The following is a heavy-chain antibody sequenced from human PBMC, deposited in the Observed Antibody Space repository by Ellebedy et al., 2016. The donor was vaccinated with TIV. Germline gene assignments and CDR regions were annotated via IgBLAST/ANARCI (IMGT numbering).Heavy chain of an antibody. V-gene: IGHV3-30*03. CDR2: ISYDGSNK. Sequence: GGSLRLSCAASGFTFSNYDIHWVRQAPGKGLEWVAVISYDGSNKYYADSVKGRFTISGDNSKNTVYLQMNSLRSEDTAVYYCARMLVATSNYGMDVWGQGTTVTVSS. D-gene: IGHD5-12*01. CDR1: GFTFSNYD. CDR3: ARMLVATSNYGMDV. J-gene: IGHJ6*02.